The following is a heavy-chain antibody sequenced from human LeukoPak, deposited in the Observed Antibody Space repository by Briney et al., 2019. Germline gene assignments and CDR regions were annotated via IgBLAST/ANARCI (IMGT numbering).Heavy chain of an antibody. CDR2: IWFDGSNK. Sequence: GGSLRLSCAASGFTFSNHAIHWVRQAPGKGLEWVAVIWFDGSNKYCVDSVKGRFTISRDNSKNTVYLQMDSLRAEDTAVYYCARDLGYASETNYGMDVWGQGTTVTVFS. V-gene: IGHV3-33*01. J-gene: IGHJ6*02. CDR1: GFTFSNHA. D-gene: IGHD3-10*01. CDR3: ARDLGYASETNYGMDV.